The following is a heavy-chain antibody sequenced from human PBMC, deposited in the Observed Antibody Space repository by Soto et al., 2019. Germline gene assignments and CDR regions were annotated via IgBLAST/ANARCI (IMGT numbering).Heavy chain of an antibody. CDR3: ASPRSSGWDQGPGMVD. CDR1: GGSISTYY. J-gene: IGHJ4*01. CDR2: IYYSGST. Sequence: SETLSLTCTVSGGSISTYYWSCFRQPPGKGLEWIGYIYYSGSTSYNPSLKSRVTISVDTSKNHFSLKLRSVTAADTPVYYCASPRSSGWDQGPGMVDWGPGTLLTVFS. V-gene: IGHV4-59*01. D-gene: IGHD6-19*01.